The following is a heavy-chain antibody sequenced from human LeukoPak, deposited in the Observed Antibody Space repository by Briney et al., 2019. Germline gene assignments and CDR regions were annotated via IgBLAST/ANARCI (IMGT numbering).Heavy chain of an antibody. CDR1: GYTFTSYG. V-gene: IGHV1-46*01. CDR3: ARTSRVGSGWPPGY. CDR2: INPSGGST. Sequence: ASVKVSCKASGYTFTSYGISWVRQAPGQGLEWMGIINPSGGSTSCAQKFQGRVTMTRDMSTSTVYMELSSLTSEDTAVYYCARTSRVGSGWPPGYWGQGTRVTVSS. J-gene: IGHJ4*02. D-gene: IGHD6-19*01.